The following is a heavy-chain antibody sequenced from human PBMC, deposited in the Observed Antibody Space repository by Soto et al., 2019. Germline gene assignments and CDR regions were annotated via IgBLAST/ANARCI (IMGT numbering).Heavy chain of an antibody. CDR3: ARGRGELTIDY. J-gene: IGHJ4*02. D-gene: IGHD3-10*01. CDR2: IYHSGST. CDR1: GGSISSGGYS. Sequence: SETLSLTCAVSGGSISSGGYSWSWIRQPPGKGLEWIGYIYHSGSTYYNPSLKSRVTISVDRSKNQFSLKLSSVTAADTAVYYCARGRGELTIDYWGQGTLVTVSS. V-gene: IGHV4-30-2*01.